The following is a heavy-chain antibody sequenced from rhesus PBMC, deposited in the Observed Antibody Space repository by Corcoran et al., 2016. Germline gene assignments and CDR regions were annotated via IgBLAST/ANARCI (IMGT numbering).Heavy chain of an antibody. CDR3: TSGDTAPVPSSFFDY. J-gene: IGHJ4*01. D-gene: IGHD5-12*01. V-gene: IGHV3S4*01. Sequence: ALGKGLEWVSSISNTGKNIYYADSVKGRFTISTDNTKNSLSLQLNSLKTEDSAVYYCTSGDTAPVPSSFFDYWGQGVLVTVSS. CDR2: ISNTGKNI.